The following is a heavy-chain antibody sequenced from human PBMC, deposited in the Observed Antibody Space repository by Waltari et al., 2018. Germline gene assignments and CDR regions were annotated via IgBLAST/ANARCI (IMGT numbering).Heavy chain of an antibody. CDR1: RSNVRNYE. J-gene: IGHJ4*02. Sequence: EVQLVASGGGLVQLGGSLILSCAAYRSNVRNYEMNWVRQAPGKGLEWVSYISGSGSTIYYADSLKGRFTISRDNAKNSLNLQMNSLRAEDTALYFCARFSSPAIPDYWGQGTLVTVSS. CDR3: ARFSSPAIPDY. CDR2: ISGSGSTI. V-gene: IGHV3-48*03.